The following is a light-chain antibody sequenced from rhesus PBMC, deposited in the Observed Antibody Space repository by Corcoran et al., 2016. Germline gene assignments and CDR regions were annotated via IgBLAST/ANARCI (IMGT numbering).Light chain of an antibody. CDR1: SSDIGGYNR. J-gene: IGLJ1*01. Sequence: QAAPTQSPSVSGSPGQSVTISCTGTSSDIGGYNRVSWYHQHPGKAPKLLIYQVTKRPSGVSDRFSGFKSGNSASLTTPGIQAEDEVVYYCSSYASSSTFITFIFGCGTRLTVL. CDR2: QVT. CDR3: SSYASSSTFITFI. V-gene: IGLV2-13*03.